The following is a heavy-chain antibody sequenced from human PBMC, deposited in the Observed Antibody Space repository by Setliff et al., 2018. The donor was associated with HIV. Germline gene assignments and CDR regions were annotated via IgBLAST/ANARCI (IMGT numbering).Heavy chain of an antibody. J-gene: IGHJ5*02. CDR1: GYTLTGYY. CDR2: INPNSGGT. Sequence: ASVKVSCKASGYTLTGYYMHWVRQAPGQGLEWMGWINPNSGGTNYAQKFQGRVTMTRDTSISTAYMELSRLRSDDTAVYYCARDQDSSGWYPRGWFDPWGQGTLVTVSS. CDR3: ARDQDSSGWYPRGWFDP. D-gene: IGHD6-19*01. V-gene: IGHV1-2*02.